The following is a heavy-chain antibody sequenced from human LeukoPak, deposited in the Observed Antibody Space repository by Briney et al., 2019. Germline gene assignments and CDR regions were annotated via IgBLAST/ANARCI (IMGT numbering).Heavy chain of an antibody. CDR2: IYHSGST. V-gene: IGHV4-38-2*02. CDR1: GYSISSGYY. J-gene: IGHJ4*02. Sequence: SETLSLTCTVSGYSISSGYYWGWIRQPPGKGLEWIGSIYHSGSTYYNPSLKSRVTISVDTSKNQFSLKLSSVTAADTAVYYCARDHGQWLFDYWGQGTLVTVSS. CDR3: ARDHGQWLFDY. D-gene: IGHD6-19*01.